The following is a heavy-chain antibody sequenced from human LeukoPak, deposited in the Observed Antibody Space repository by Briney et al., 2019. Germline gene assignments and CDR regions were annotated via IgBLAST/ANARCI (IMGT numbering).Heavy chain of an antibody. CDR3: ARVFTMVRGATPNGMDV. J-gene: IGHJ6*02. CDR1: RGSISSYY. CDR2: ISYSWST. D-gene: IGHD3-10*01. V-gene: IGHV4-59*01. Sequence: SETLSLTCTVSRGSISSYYWSWIRQPPGKGLEWIGYISYSWSTNYNPSLKSRVTISVDTSKNQFSLRLSSVTAADTAVYYCARVFTMVRGATPNGMDVWGQGTTVTVSS.